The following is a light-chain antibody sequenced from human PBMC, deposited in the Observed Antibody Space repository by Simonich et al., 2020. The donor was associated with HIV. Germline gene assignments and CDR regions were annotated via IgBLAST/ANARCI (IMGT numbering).Light chain of an antibody. CDR3: QQSYSTPQT. J-gene: IGKJ1*01. CDR2: AAS. Sequence: DIQMTQSPSSLSASVGDRVTITCRASKSITNYLNWYQQKPGKAPKLLIYAASSLQSGVSSRFSGSGSGTDFTLTISSLQPEDFATYYCQQSYSTPQTFGQGTKVEIK. CDR1: KSITNY. V-gene: IGKV1-39*01.